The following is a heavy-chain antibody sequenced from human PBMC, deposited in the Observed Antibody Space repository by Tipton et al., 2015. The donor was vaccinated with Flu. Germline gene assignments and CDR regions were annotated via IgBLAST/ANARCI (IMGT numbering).Heavy chain of an antibody. J-gene: IGHJ4*02. V-gene: IGHV4-59*01. Sequence: TLSLTCTVSGGSISSYYWSWIRRPPGKGLEWIGYIYYSGSTNYNPSLKSRVTISVDTSKNQFSLKLSSVTAADTAVYYCARGDCNSTSCLDYWGQGTLVTVSS. CDR2: IYYSGST. D-gene: IGHD2-2*01. CDR1: GGSISSYY. CDR3: ARGDCNSTSCLDY.